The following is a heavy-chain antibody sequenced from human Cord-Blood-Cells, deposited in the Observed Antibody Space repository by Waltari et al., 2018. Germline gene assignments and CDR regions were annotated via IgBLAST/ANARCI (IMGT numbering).Heavy chain of an antibody. CDR3: ARWGGRYSSSWYNCFDP. CDR1: GGSFSGSS. Sequence: QVQLQQWGAGLLKPSETLSLTCAVYGGSFSGSSWSWTRQPPGKGLEWIGEINHSGSNNDNPSLKSRVSVSVDTAKNQFSLKLSSVTVADTAVYYCARWGGRYSSSWYNCFDPWGQGTLVTVSS. CDR2: INHSGSN. J-gene: IGHJ5*02. V-gene: IGHV4-34*01. D-gene: IGHD6-13*01.